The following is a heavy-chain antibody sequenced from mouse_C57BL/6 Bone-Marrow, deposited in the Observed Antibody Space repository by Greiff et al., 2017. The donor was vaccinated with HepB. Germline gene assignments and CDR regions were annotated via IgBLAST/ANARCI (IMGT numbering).Heavy chain of an antibody. CDR2: ISYDGSN. V-gene: IGHV3-6*01. Sequence: DVKLQESGPGLVKPSQSLSLTCSVTGYSITSGYYWNWIRQFPGNKLEWMGYISYDGSNNYNPSLKNRISITRDTSKNQFFLKLNSVTTEDTATYYCAAYGAGFAYWGQGTLVTVSA. CDR1: GYSITSGYY. J-gene: IGHJ3*01. CDR3: AAYGAGFAY. D-gene: IGHD1-2*01.